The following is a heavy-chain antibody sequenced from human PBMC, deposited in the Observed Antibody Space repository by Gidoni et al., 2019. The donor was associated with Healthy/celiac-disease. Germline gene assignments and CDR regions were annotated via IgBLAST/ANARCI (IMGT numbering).Heavy chain of an antibody. V-gene: IGHV3-11*05. Sequence: QVQLVESGGGLVKPGGSLSLSCAASGFTFIDYYMSWIRQAPGKGLEWVSYISSSSSYTNYADSVKGRFTISRDNAKNSLYLQMNSLRAEDTAVYYCARDLGQQLVEHGMDVWGQGTTVTVSS. CDR2: ISSSSSYT. D-gene: IGHD6-13*01. J-gene: IGHJ6*02. CDR3: ARDLGQQLVEHGMDV. CDR1: GFTFIDYY.